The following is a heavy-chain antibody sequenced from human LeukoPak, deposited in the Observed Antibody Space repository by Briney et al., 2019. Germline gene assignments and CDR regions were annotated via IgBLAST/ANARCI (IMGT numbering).Heavy chain of an antibody. D-gene: IGHD3-22*01. Sequence: GGSPRLSCAASGFAVSSSSMSWVRQAPGKGLEWVSLFYSGDITFYADSVRDRFTISRDSSKNMLFLQMNSLRAEDTAVYYCARNLRYDSHGYKRAAFDIWAKAQWSPSLQ. CDR2: FYSGDIT. CDR1: GFAVSSSS. V-gene: IGHV3-66*01. CDR3: ARNLRYDSHGYKRAAFDI. J-gene: IGHJ3*02.